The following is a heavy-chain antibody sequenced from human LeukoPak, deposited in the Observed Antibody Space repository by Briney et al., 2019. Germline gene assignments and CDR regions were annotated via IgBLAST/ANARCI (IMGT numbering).Heavy chain of an antibody. Sequence: PGGSLRLPCAASGFTVSSNYMSWVRQAPGKGLEWVSVIYSGGSTYYADSVKGRFTISRDNSKNTLYLQMNSLRAEDTAVYYCARAFSYYDILTGYSAQYYFDYWGQGTLVTVSS. CDR1: GFTVSSNY. V-gene: IGHV3-53*01. CDR3: ARAFSYYDILTGYSAQYYFDY. CDR2: IYSGGST. J-gene: IGHJ4*02. D-gene: IGHD3-9*01.